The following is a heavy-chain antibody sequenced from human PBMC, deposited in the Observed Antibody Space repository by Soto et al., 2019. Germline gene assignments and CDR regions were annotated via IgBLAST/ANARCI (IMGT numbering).Heavy chain of an antibody. CDR3: ARGGGLLGELVSWFDP. V-gene: IGHV1-2*02. Sequence: ASVKVSCKTSGYTFTDYYTHWVRQAPGQGLEWMGWMNPKSGGAYFAQKFQGRVTLTRDTSIGTAYIEVNSLRAEDTAVYYCARGGGLLGELVSWFDPWGQGTLVTVSS. CDR2: MNPKSGGA. D-gene: IGHD3-16*01. J-gene: IGHJ5*02. CDR1: GYTFTDYY.